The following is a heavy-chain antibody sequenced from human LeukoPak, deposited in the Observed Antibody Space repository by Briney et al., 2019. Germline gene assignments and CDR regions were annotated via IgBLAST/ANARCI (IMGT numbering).Heavy chain of an antibody. D-gene: IGHD3-10*01. CDR2: IIVGSGQT. Sequence: GTSVKVSCKASGFTLINSAVQWVRQARGQRLEWVGWIIVGSGQTRYAQKFQERVTTTRDMSTSTAFLELSSLRSEDSAVYYCAAGDTLVRGVIIPFAPWGQGTLVTVSS. V-gene: IGHV1-58*01. J-gene: IGHJ5*02. CDR3: AAGDTLVRGVIIPFAP. CDR1: GFTLINSA.